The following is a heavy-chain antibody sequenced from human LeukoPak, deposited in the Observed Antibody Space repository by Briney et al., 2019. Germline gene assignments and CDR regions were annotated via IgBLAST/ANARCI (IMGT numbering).Heavy chain of an antibody. CDR3: ARGGKATVVTM. Sequence: GGSLRLSCAASGFTFSTYAMSWVRQAPGKGLEWVSIISGSSRHIYYADSVKGRFTISRDNSKNTLYLQMTSLRAEDTAVYYCARGGKATVVTMWGQGILVTVSS. CDR1: GFTFSTYA. J-gene: IGHJ4*02. V-gene: IGHV3-23*01. CDR2: ISGSSRHI. D-gene: IGHD4-23*01.